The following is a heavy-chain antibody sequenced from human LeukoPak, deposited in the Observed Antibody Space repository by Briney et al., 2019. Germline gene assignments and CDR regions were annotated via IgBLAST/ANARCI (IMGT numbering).Heavy chain of an antibody. CDR3: ARGRIVLRYFDWSPQGDYFDY. V-gene: IGHV3-74*01. CDR2: SSTEGSRT. D-gene: IGHD3-9*01. Sequence: GGSLRLSCAASGLTFSSYWMHWVRQAPGEGLVWVSRSSTEGSRTSYAASVKGRFTISRDNAKNTLYLQMNSLRAEDTAVYYCARGRIVLRYFDWSPQGDYFDYWGQGTLVTVSS. CDR1: GLTFSSYW. J-gene: IGHJ4*02.